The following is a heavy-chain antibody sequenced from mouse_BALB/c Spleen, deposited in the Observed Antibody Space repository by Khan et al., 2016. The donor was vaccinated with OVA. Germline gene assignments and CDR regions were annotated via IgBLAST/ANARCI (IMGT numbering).Heavy chain of an antibody. V-gene: IGHV1-4*01. J-gene: IGHJ4*01. Sequence: VQLQQSGAELARPGASVKMSCKASGYTFTSYTMHWVKQRPGQGLEWIGYINPTSGYTNYNQKFKDKATLTADKSSSTAYMQLSSLTSEDSAVYYCARIYYNYDGDYAMDYWGQGTSVTVSS. CDR3: ARIYYNYDGDYAMDY. CDR1: GYTFTSYT. D-gene: IGHD2-4*01. CDR2: INPTSGYT.